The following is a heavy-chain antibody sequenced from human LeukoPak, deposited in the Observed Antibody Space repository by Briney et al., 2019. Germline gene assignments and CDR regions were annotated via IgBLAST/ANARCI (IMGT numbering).Heavy chain of an antibody. CDR1: GFTFSSYG. J-gene: IGHJ4*02. Sequence: GGSLRLSCAASGFTFSSYGMHWVRQAPGKGLEWVAFILYDGSNKYYADSVKGRFTISRDNSKNTLYLQMNSLRAEDTAVYYCAKDGRRYCSSTSCYSGDYWGQGTLVTVSS. CDR3: AKDGRRYCSSTSCYSGDY. V-gene: IGHV3-30*02. CDR2: ILYDGSNK. D-gene: IGHD2-2*01.